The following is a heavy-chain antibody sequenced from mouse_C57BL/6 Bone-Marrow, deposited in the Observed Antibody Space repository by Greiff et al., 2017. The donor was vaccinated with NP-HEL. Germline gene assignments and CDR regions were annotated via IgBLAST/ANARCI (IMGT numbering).Heavy chain of an antibody. CDR3: ARSRAYNSNYWYFDV. Sequence: VQLQQSGPELVKPGASVKLSCKASGYAFSSSWMNWVKQRPGKGLEWMGRIYPGDGDTNYNGKFKGKDTLNADKSTSTAYMQLSSLTSEDSAVYFCARSRAYNSNYWYFDVWGTGTTVTVSS. CDR2: IYPGDGDT. V-gene: IGHV1-82*01. D-gene: IGHD2-5*01. J-gene: IGHJ1*03. CDR1: GYAFSSSW.